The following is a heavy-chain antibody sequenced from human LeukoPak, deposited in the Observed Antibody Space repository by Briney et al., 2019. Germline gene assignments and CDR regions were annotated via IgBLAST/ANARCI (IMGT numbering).Heavy chain of an antibody. J-gene: IGHJ3*02. D-gene: IGHD2-2*01. CDR1: GFTFSTYG. V-gene: IGHV3-30*19. CDR2: ISYDGSNK. CDR3: ARGRRVPAVMSIDAFDI. Sequence: GTSLRLSCAASGFTFSTYGMHWVRQAPGKGLEWVAVISYDGSNKYYADSVKGRFIISRDNSKNTLFLQMNSLRAEDTAVYYCARGRRVPAVMSIDAFDIWGQGTMVTVSS.